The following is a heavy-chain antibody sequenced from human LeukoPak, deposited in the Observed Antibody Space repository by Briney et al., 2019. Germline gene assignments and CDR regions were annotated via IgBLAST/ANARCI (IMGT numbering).Heavy chain of an antibody. CDR3: ARQGAGASYYDPTGLPRGAFDS. CDR2: ILPGDSDT. V-gene: IGHV5-51*01. J-gene: IGHJ3*02. D-gene: IGHD3-22*01. CDR1: GYIFTNYW. Sequence: GESLKISCRASGYIFTNYWIAWVRWMPGEGLQWMGIILPGDSDTRYGPSFRGQVTISAETSTRPAYLQWTSLRASDSAIYYCARQGAGASYYDPTGLPRGAFDSWGQGTTVTVSS.